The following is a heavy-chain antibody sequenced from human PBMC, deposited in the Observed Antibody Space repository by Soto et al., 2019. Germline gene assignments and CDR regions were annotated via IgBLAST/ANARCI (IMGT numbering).Heavy chain of an antibody. CDR2: SIAYNGNT. CDR3: ARYSKARFLEWLPSSSYYYYGMDV. J-gene: IGHJ6*02. CDR1: GYTXTSYG. Sequence: GXSXKVSFKASGYTXTSYGISLVRQAPGQGLEWMGWSIAYNGNTNYAQKLQGRVTITTDTSTSTAYMELRSLRSDDTAVYSCARYSKARFLEWLPSSSYYYYGMDVWGQGTTVTVSS. V-gene: IGHV1-18*01. D-gene: IGHD3-3*01.